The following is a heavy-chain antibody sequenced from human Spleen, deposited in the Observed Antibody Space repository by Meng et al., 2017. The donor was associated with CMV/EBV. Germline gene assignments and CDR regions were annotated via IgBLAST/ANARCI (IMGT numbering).Heavy chain of an antibody. J-gene: IGHJ4*02. D-gene: IGHD4-17*01. CDR1: GFTFSSYG. CDR3: AAIHVGAPFDC. V-gene: IGHV3-30*02. Sequence: GESLKISCTASGFTFSSYGMHWVRQAPGKGLEWVSFIRYDGSYKSYADFVKGRFTISRDNSKSTLYLQMNSLRPEDTAVYYCAAIHVGAPFDCWGQGTLVTVSS. CDR2: IRYDGSYK.